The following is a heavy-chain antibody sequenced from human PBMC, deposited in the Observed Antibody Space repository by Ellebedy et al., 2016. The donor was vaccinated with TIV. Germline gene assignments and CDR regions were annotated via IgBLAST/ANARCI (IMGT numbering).Heavy chain of an antibody. CDR3: ARYISHWSPAY. D-gene: IGHD6-19*01. CDR1: GYSFSSYW. CDR2: INAGDSET. J-gene: IGHJ4*02. Sequence: GESLKISCQGSGYSFSSYWIAWVRQMPGKGLEWMGIINAGDSETRYRPSFEGQVTISVDKSISTAYLQWSSLKASDSAMYYCARYISHWSPAYWGQGTLVTVAS. V-gene: IGHV5-51*01.